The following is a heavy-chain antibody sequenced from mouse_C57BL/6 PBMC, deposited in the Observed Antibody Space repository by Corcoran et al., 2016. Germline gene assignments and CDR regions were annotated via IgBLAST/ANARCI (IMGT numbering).Heavy chain of an antibody. V-gene: IGHV9-3*01. CDR3: ESHYYGSSYWYFDV. Sequence: QIQLVQSGPELKKPGETVKISCKASGYTFTTYGMSWVKQAPGKGLKWMGWINTYSGVPTYADDFKGRFAFSLETSASTAYLQIKNLKNEETATYFCESHYYGSSYWYFDVWGTGTTVTVSS. J-gene: IGHJ1*03. D-gene: IGHD1-1*01. CDR1: GYTFTTYG. CDR2: INTYSGVP.